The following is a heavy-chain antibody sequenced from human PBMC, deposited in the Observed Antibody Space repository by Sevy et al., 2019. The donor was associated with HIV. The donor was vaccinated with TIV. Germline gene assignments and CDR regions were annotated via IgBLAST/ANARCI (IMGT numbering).Heavy chain of an antibody. Sequence: SETLSLTCTVSASSITSDNLWGWIRPPPGKGLGWIGNVYPSGSAYYNPSFKSRVTISADTSKNQFSLKLTSVTAADTAVDFCAVGVCTLYYFDPWGQGTLVTVSS. J-gene: IGHJ5*02. CDR3: AVGVCTLYYFDP. CDR1: ASSITSDNL. CDR2: VYPSGSA. D-gene: IGHD2-8*01. V-gene: IGHV4-38-2*02.